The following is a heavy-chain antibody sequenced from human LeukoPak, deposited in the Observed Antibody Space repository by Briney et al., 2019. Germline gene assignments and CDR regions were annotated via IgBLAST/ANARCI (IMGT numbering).Heavy chain of an antibody. CDR2: IYYSGST. Sequence: SETLSLTCTVSGGSISSYYWSWIRQPPGKGLEWIGYIYYSGSTNYNPSLKSRVTISVDTSKNQFSLKLSSVTAADTAVYYCARNLRLGELSFDYWGQGTLVTVSS. D-gene: IGHD3-16*02. CDR3: ARNLRLGELSFDY. J-gene: IGHJ4*02. V-gene: IGHV4-59*01. CDR1: GGSISSYY.